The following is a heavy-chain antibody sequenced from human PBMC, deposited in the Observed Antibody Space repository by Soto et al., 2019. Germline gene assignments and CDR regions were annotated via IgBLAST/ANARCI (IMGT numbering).Heavy chain of an antibody. CDR1: GFTFSSYA. CDR3: ATGTTLAIFDYGMDV. D-gene: IGHD3-3*01. Sequence: QVQLEESGGGVVQPGRSLRLSCVGTGFTFSSYAMHWVRQAPGKGLEWVAVISNDGTNKYYADSVEGRITISRDNSKDTLYPQMHSRRSEDTAVYYCATGTTLAIFDYGMDVWGQGPRVTVSS. CDR2: ISNDGTNK. J-gene: IGHJ6*02. V-gene: IGHV3-30-3*01.